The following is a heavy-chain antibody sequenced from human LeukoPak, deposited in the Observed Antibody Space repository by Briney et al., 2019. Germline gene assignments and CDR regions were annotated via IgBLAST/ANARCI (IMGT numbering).Heavy chain of an antibody. CDR1: GDSISSSTYT. D-gene: IGHD6-25*01. CDR3: ARHGYSSAVYVDH. V-gene: IGHV4-39*01. CDR2: IYYSGST. Sequence: SETLSLTCTVSGDSISSSTYTWGWVRQPPGKGLEYIASIYYSGSTYYNPSLKSRVSISVDTSKNQFSLKLSSVTAADTAVYYCARHGYSSAVYVDHWGQGTLVTVSS. J-gene: IGHJ5*02.